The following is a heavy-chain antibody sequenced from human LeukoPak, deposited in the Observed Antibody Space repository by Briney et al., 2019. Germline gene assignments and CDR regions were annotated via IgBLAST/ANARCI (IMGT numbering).Heavy chain of an antibody. CDR1: GFTFSTYG. V-gene: IGHV3-21*01. J-gene: IGHJ4*02. D-gene: IGHD3-10*01. CDR3: ARHFETPSTTMVRGVTSAFFDY. Sequence: GGSLRLSCAASGFTFSTYGMNWVRQAPGKGLEWVSSISSGSSYIYYADSVKGRFTISRDNAKNSLYLQMNSLRAEDTAVYYCARHFETPSTTMVRGVTSAFFDYWGQGTLVTVSS. CDR2: ISSGSSYI.